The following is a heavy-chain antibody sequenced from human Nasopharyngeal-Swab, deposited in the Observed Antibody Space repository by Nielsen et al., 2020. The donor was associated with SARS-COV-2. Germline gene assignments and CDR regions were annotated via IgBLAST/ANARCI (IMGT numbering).Heavy chain of an antibody. J-gene: IGHJ4*02. CDR2: IYYSGST. CDR3: ARMSIAAAGTGSY. D-gene: IGHD6-13*01. Sequence: SETLSLTCTVSGGSISSYYWSWIRQPPGKGLEWIGYIYYSGSTYYNPSLKSRVTISVDTSKNQFSLKLSSVTAADTAVYYCARMSIAAAGTGSYWGQGTLVTVSS. CDR1: GGSISSYY. V-gene: IGHV4-59*08.